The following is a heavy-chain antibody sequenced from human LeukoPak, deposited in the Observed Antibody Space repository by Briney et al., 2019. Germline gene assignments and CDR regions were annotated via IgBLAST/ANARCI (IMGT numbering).Heavy chain of an antibody. D-gene: IGHD5-12*01. J-gene: IGHJ4*02. Sequence: GGSLRLSCAASGFTFSSYGMHWVRQAPGKGLEWVAFIRYDGSNKYYADSVKGRFTISRNNSKNTLYLQMNSLRAEDTAVYYCARDSDIVATNGLAYFDYWGQGTLVTVSS. CDR2: IRYDGSNK. CDR3: ARDSDIVATNGLAYFDY. CDR1: GFTFSSYG. V-gene: IGHV3-30*02.